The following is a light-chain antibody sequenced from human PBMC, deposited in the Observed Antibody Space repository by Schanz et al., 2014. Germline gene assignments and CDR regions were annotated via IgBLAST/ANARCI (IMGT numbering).Light chain of an antibody. Sequence: QSALTQPPSASGSPGQSVTISCTGTSSDVGGYNYVSWYQQHPGKAPKLLIYEGSKWPSGVSNRFSASKSGNTASLTISGLQAEDEADYYCCSYAGSSTLVFGGGTKVTVL. CDR3: CSYAGSSTLV. CDR1: SSDVGGYNY. CDR2: EGS. J-gene: IGLJ2*01. V-gene: IGLV2-23*01.